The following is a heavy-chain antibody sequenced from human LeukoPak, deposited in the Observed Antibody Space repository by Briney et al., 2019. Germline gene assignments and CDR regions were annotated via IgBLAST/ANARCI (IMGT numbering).Heavy chain of an antibody. CDR2: IRSRANSYAT. V-gene: IGHV3-73*01. J-gene: IGHJ4*02. D-gene: IGHD1-7*01. CDR1: GFTYSGSA. CDR3: TRLLAGTTWVFDY. Sequence: GGSLRLSCAASGFTYSGSAMHWLRQASGKGLEWVGRIRSRANSYATAYAASVKGRCTISRDDSKNTTYLQMNSLKTEDTAVYYCTRLLAGTTWVFDYWGQGTLVTVSS.